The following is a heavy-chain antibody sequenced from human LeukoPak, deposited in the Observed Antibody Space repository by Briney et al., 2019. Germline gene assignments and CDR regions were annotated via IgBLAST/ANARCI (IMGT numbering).Heavy chain of an antibody. CDR2: ISGNSDRT. CDR1: GFTFNTYA. CDR3: SGNSGTYYGPLCY. V-gene: IGHV3-23*01. J-gene: IGHJ4*02. Sequence: GGSLRLSCAASGFTFNTYAMTWVRQAPGKGLEWVSDISGNSDRTNYADSVKGRFTISRDNSKNTLYLQLNSLRAGDTAVYYCSGNSGTYYGPLCYWGQGILVTVSS. D-gene: IGHD1-26*01.